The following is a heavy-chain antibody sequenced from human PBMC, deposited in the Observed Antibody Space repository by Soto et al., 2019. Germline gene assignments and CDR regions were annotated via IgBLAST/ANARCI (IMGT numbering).Heavy chain of an antibody. V-gene: IGHV3-33*01. J-gene: IGHJ6*02. CDR1: GFTFSSYG. CDR2: IWYDGSNK. Sequence: GGSLRLSCAASGFTFSSYGMHWVRQAPGKGLEWVAVIWYDGSNKYYADSVKGRFTISRDNSKNTLYLQMNSLRAEDTAVYYCARERAAAGSVRPYYGMDVWGQGTTVTVSS. CDR3: ARERAAAGSVRPYYGMDV. D-gene: IGHD6-13*01.